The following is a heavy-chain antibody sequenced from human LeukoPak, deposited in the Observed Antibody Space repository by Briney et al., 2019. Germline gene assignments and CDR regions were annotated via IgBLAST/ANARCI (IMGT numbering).Heavy chain of an antibody. CDR1: GFTFSSYE. V-gene: IGHV3-48*03. Sequence: GGSLRLSCAASGFTFSSYEMNWVRQAPGKGLEWVSYISSSGSTIYYADSVKGRFTISRDSAKNSLYLQMNSLRAEDTAVYYCARNYPRGPVDYWGQGTLVTVSS. CDR2: ISSSGSTI. D-gene: IGHD1-7*01. CDR3: ARNYPRGPVDY. J-gene: IGHJ4*02.